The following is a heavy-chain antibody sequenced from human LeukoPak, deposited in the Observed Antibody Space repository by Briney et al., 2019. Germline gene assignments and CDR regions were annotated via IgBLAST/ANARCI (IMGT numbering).Heavy chain of an antibody. CDR2: IYHTGST. D-gene: IGHD7-27*01. CDR3: ASRKLGNDY. Sequence: SETLSLTCTVSGGSVSDYYWSWIRQSPGKGLEWIGYIYHTGSTSYSPSLTSRVTISADTSQNQFSLKLSSVTAADTAVYYCASRKLGNDYWGQGTLVTVSS. V-gene: IGHV4-59*02. J-gene: IGHJ4*02. CDR1: GGSVSDYY.